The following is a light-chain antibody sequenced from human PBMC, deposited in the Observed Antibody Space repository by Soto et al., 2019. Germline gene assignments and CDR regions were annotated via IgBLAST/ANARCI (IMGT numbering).Light chain of an antibody. J-gene: IGKJ1*01. CDR3: QQFYSYWT. CDR1: QSVSSSY. V-gene: IGKV3-20*01. CDR2: AAS. Sequence: EIVLTQSPGTLSLSPGERATLSCRASQSVSSSYLVWHQQKPGQAPRLLIYAASRRATGIPDRFSGSGSGTEFTLTISSLQPDDFATYYCQQFYSYWTFGQGTKVDI.